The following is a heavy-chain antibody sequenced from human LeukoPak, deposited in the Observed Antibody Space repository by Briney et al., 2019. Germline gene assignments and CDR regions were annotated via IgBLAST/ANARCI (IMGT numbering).Heavy chain of an antibody. V-gene: IGHV4-39*01. Sequence: SETLSLTCTVSGVSISGGTYYWGWIRQPPGKGLEWIGTVSYSGTTYYKSSLKSRVTISVDTSKNQFSLYLNSVTAADTAVYYCARHGGYIYLNWFDPWGQGTLVTVSS. J-gene: IGHJ5*01. CDR2: VSYSGTT. CDR3: ARHGGYIYLNWFDP. CDR1: GVSISGGTYY. D-gene: IGHD6-19*01.